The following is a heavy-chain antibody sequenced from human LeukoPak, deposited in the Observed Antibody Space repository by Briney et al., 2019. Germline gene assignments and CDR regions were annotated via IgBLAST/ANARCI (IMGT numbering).Heavy chain of an antibody. CDR2: IKHSGST. V-gene: IGHV4-34*01. CDR1: GGSFSGYY. Sequence: SETLSLTCAVYGGSFSGYYWSWIRQPPGKGLEWIGEIKHSGSTNYNPSLKSRVTISVDTSKNQFSLKLSSVTAADTAVYYCARVRGGMIGYWGQGTLVTVSS. J-gene: IGHJ4*02. CDR3: ARVRGGMIGY. D-gene: IGHD6-13*01.